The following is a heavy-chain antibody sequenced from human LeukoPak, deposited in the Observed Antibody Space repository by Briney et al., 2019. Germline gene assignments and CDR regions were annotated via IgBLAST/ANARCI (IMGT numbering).Heavy chain of an antibody. J-gene: IGHJ1*01. Sequence: GGSLRLSCAASGLTFSSYAMNWVRQAPGEGPEWVSGISVSGGSTFYADSVRGRFIISRDKSKNTLYLQMNSLRAEDTAVYYCANYDGVKYFQHWGQGTLVTVSS. V-gene: IGHV3-23*01. CDR1: GLTFSSYA. CDR3: ANYDGVKYFQH. CDR2: ISVSGGST. D-gene: IGHD5-12*01.